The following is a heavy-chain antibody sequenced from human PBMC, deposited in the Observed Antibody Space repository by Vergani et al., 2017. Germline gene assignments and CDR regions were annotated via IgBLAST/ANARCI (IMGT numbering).Heavy chain of an antibody. CDR2: IYTSGST. Sequence: QVQLQESGPGLVKPSQTLSLTCTVSGGSISSGSYYWSWIRQPAGKGLEWIGRIYTSGSTNYNPSLKSRVTISVDTSKNQFSLKLSSVTAADTAVYYCARESWSVYYGMDVWGQGTTVTVSS. CDR1: GGSISSGSYY. D-gene: IGHD6-13*01. CDR3: ARESWSVYYGMDV. J-gene: IGHJ6*02. V-gene: IGHV4-61*02.